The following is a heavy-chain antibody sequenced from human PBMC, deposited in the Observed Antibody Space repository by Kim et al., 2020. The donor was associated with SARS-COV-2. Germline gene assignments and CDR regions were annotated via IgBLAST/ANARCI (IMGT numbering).Heavy chain of an antibody. CDR3: AKYFTRYGSGSQLVY. D-gene: IGHD3-10*01. J-gene: IGHJ4*02. CDR2: ISGSGGST. CDR1: GFTFSSYS. Sequence: GGSLRLSCAASGFTFSSYSMSWVRQAPGKGLEWVSAISGSGGSTYYADSVKGRFTISRDNSKNTLYLQMNSLRAEDTAVYYCAKYFTRYGSGSQLVYWGQGTLVTVSS. V-gene: IGHV3-23*01.